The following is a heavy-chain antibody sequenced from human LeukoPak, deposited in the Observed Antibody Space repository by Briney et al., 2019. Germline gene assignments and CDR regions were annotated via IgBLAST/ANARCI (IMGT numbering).Heavy chain of an antibody. V-gene: IGHV3-30-3*01. J-gene: IGHJ4*02. CDR1: GFTFSSYA. CDR3: ARETYSVIAAHLDY. D-gene: IGHD6-13*01. CDR2: ISYDGSNK. Sequence: PGGSLRLSCAASGFTFSSYAMHWVRQAPGKGLEWVAVISYDGSNKYYADSVKGRFTISRDNSKNTLYLQMNSLRAEDTAVYYCARETYSVIAAHLDYWGQGTLVTVSS.